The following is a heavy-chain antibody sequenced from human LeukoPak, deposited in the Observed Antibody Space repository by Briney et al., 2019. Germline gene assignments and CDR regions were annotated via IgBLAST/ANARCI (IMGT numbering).Heavy chain of an antibody. J-gene: IGHJ3*02. V-gene: IGHV1-18*01. D-gene: IGHD3-10*01. CDR2: ISAYNANT. CDR1: GYTFTNFG. Sequence: SSVKVSCKASGYTFTNFGINWVRQAPGQGLEWMGWISAYNANTHYAQTLQGRVTMTTDTSTSTAYMELRSLRSDDTAGYYFASDSASGSYYTRAPLDAFDIWGQGTMVTVSS. CDR3: ASDSASGSYYTRAPLDAFDI.